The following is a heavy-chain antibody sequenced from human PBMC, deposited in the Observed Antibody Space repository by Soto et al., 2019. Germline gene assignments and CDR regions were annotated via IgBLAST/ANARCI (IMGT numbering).Heavy chain of an antibody. CDR1: GGTLNSYT. CDR3: ARDRVVRGVIITYAFDV. Sequence: GASVKVSCKVSGGTLNSYTISWVRLAPGQGLEWMGRIIPIVETTNYAQNFQGRVSITADKSTSTVYMDLRGLRADDTAVYYCARDRVVRGVIITYAFDVWGQGTMVTVS. D-gene: IGHD3-10*01. V-gene: IGHV1-69*08. CDR2: IIPIVETT. J-gene: IGHJ3*01.